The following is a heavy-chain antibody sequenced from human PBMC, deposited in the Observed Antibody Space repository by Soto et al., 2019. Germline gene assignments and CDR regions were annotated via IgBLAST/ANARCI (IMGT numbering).Heavy chain of an antibody. CDR2: IYHSGST. J-gene: IGHJ4*02. CDR1: GGSISSSNW. V-gene: IGHV4-4*02. D-gene: IGHD6-13*01. CDR3: ARGARHRKPSSSWYYFDY. Sequence: QVQLQESGPGLVKPSGTLSLTCAVSGGSISSSNWWSWVRQPPGKGLEWIGEIYHSGSTNYNPSLKSRVTISVDKSKDQFSLKLSSVTAADTAVYYCARGARHRKPSSSWYYFDYWGQGTLVTVSS.